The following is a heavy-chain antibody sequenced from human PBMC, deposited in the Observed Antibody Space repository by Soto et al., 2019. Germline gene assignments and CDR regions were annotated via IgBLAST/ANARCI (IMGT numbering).Heavy chain of an antibody. CDR1: GYSFTSYW. CDR3: ARTDNDFWSGYSAFDY. D-gene: IGHD3-3*01. Sequence: GESLKISCKGSGYSFTSYWIGWVRQMPGKGLEWMGIIYPGDSDTRYSPSFQGQVTISADKSISTAYLQWSSLKASDTAMYYCARTDNDFWSGYSAFDYWGQGTLVTVSS. V-gene: IGHV5-51*01. J-gene: IGHJ4*02. CDR2: IYPGDSDT.